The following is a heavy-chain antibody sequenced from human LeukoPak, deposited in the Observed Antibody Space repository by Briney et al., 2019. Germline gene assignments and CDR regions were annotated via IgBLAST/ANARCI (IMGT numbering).Heavy chain of an antibody. CDR2: IWYDGSNK. D-gene: IGHD4-17*01. J-gene: IGHJ4*02. CDR3: ARGYDYGDYGVVE. Sequence: GGSLRLSCAASGFTFSNYGMHWVRQAPGKGLEWVAVIWYDGSNKYYSDSVRGRFTISRDNSKNTLYLQMNSLRAEDTAVHYCARGYDYGDYGVVEWGQGTLVTVSS. CDR1: GFTFSNYG. V-gene: IGHV3-33*01.